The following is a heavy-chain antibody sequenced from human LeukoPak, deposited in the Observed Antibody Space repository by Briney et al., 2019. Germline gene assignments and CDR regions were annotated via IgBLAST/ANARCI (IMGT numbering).Heavy chain of an antibody. CDR2: VNTDNTKS. CDR1: GHIFTTHY. J-gene: IGHJ4*02. CDR3: ARENYYDGSGSPSASAPVDH. V-gene: IGHV1-3*04. D-gene: IGHD3-22*01. Sequence: ASVKVSCKTSGHIFTTHYIHWMRQAPGQRLEWLGRVNTDNTKSEYSQKFQGRVTMTRDTSTSTVYMELRSLRSDDTAVYYCARENYYDGSGSPSASAPVDHWGQGTLVTVSS.